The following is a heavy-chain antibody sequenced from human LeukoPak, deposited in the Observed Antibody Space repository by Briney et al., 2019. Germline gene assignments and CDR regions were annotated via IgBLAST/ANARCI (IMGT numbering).Heavy chain of an antibody. V-gene: IGHV3-48*03. J-gene: IGHJ6*03. CDR1: GFTFSSYE. D-gene: IGHD3-10*01. CDR3: AKVSAPDYYGSGSYYRRYYYYYMDV. CDR2: ISSSGSTI. Sequence: PGGSLRLSCAASGFTFSSYEMNWVRQAPGKGLEWVSYISSSGSTIYYADSVKGRFTISRDNAKNSLYLQMNSLRAEDTAVYYCAKVSAPDYYGSGSYYRRYYYYYMDVWGKGTTVTISS.